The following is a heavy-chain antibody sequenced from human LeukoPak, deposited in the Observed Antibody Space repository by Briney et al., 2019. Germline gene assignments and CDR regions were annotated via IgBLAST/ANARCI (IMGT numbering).Heavy chain of an antibody. Sequence: PSETLSLTCSVSGVSIRSSSFYWGWIRQPPGKGLEWIGSIYSSGSTYYRPSLKSRVTMSVDTSKNQFSLRLSSVTAADTALYYCARGLRWDLTISGTSTFDYWGQGSLVTVSS. CDR2: IYSSGST. V-gene: IGHV4-39*01. J-gene: IGHJ4*02. CDR1: GVSIRSSSFY. CDR3: ARGLRWDLTISGTSTFDY. D-gene: IGHD1-26*01.